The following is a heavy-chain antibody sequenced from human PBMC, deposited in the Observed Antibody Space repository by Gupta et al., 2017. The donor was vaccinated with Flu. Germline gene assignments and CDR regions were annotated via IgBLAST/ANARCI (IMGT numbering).Heavy chain of an antibody. Sequence: RQAPGQGLEWMGWLSVYSKNANYAQKFQGRVTMTTDTSTSTAYMELRSLRSDDIGIYYCARVMGAAAIYAMDVWGQGTAVTVSS. CDR3: ARVMGAAAIYAMDV. J-gene: IGHJ6*02. V-gene: IGHV1-18*03. CDR2: LSVYSKNA. D-gene: IGHD2-2*01.